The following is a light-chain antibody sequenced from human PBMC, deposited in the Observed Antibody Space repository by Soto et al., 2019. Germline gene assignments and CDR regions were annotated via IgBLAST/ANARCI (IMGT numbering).Light chain of an antibody. J-gene: IGKJ5*01. V-gene: IGKV3D-15*01. Sequence: EIVMTQSPATLSVSPGERATLSCRASQSVSSNLAWYQQKPGQAPRLLIYDASTRAADTPARFSGSGSGTKFTLSISSLQSEDFAVFYCQQYNNWPITFGQGTRLENK. CDR3: QQYNNWPIT. CDR2: DAS. CDR1: QSVSSN.